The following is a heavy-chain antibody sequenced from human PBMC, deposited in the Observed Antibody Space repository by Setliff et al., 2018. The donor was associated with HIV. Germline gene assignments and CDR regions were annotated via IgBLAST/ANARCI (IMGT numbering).Heavy chain of an antibody. J-gene: IGHJ5*01. Sequence: KPSETLSLTCTVSGGSIIDSRYFWGWIRQPPGKGLEWIGSVYYSGITYYSSSLKSRVTVSVDTSGIQFSLKLTSVTAADTAVYKCVRHVWSDDFLVPGWFDSWSQGTLVTVSS. CDR3: VRHVWSDDFLVPGWFDS. CDR2: VYYSGIT. CDR1: GGSIIDSRYF. V-gene: IGHV4-39*01. D-gene: IGHD3-3*01.